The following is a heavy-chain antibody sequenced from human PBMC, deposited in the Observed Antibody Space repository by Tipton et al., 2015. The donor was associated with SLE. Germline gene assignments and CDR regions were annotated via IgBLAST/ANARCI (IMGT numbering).Heavy chain of an antibody. V-gene: IGHV4-31*03. CDR2: VYYSGNT. Sequence: TLSLTCTVSGDSISNVSYYWNWLRQRPGKGLEWIGYVYYSGNTLYNPSLRSRVTMSLDTSKNQFSLKLTSVTAADTAVYHCTRVPRYNWNYIADWGQGTLVSVSS. CDR3: TRVPRYNWNYIAD. D-gene: IGHD1-7*01. J-gene: IGHJ4*02. CDR1: GDSISNVSYY.